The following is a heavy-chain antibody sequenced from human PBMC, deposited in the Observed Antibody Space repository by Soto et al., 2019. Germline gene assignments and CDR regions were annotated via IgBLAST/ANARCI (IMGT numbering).Heavy chain of an antibody. CDR1: DGSLSPNY. D-gene: IGHD3-22*01. J-gene: IGHJ4*01. V-gene: IGHV4-59*08. CDR3: ARLGGYYQAFDS. CDR2: IYYTGTT. Sequence: TLSLTCTVSDGSLSPNYWSWFRQPPGQGLEWVGYIYYTGTTTYNPSLRSRVDISIDASKSQFSLDLRSVTAADTAVYYCARLGGYYQAFDSWGHGALVTVSS.